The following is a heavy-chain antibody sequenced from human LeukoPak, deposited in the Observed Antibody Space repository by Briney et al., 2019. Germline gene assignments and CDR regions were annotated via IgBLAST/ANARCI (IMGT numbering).Heavy chain of an antibody. D-gene: IGHD3-22*01. CDR2: IKQDGSEK. CDR1: GFTFSSYG. Sequence: GGSLRLSCAASGFTFSSYGMHWVRQAPGKGLEWVANIKQDGSEKYYVDSVKGRFTISRDNAKNSLYLQMNSLRAEDTAVYYCARVEVWDYYDSSGDFDYWGQGTLVTVSS. J-gene: IGHJ4*02. CDR3: ARVEVWDYYDSSGDFDY. V-gene: IGHV3-7*01.